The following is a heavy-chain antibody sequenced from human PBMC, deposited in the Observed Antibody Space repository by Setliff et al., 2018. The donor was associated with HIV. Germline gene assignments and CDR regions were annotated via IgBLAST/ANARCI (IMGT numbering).Heavy chain of an antibody. V-gene: IGHV4-39*07. CDR1: GCSISSSSYY. Sequence: PSETLSLTCTVSGCSISSSSYYWGWIRQPPGKGLESIGNIFYSGHTFYNPSLKSRVTISVDTSKNQFSLKLSSVTAADTAVYYCARGIAAAGRWGQGTLVT. CDR3: ARGIAAAGR. D-gene: IGHD6-13*01. CDR2: IFYSGHT. J-gene: IGHJ4*02.